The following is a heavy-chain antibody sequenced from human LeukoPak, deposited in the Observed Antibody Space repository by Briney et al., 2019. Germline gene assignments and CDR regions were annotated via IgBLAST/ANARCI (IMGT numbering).Heavy chain of an antibody. Sequence: GGSLRLSCAASGFTFSDYYMSWIRQAPGKGLEWVSYISSSGSTIYYADSVEGRFTISRDNAKNSLYLQMNSLRAEDTAVYYCARVRQRWLHRGRAFDIWGQGTMVTVSS. CDR3: ARVRQRWLHRGRAFDI. J-gene: IGHJ3*02. CDR2: ISSSGSTI. D-gene: IGHD5-24*01. CDR1: GFTFSDYY. V-gene: IGHV3-11*01.